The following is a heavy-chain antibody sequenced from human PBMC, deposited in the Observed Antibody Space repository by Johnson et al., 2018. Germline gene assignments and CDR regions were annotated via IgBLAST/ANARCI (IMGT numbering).Heavy chain of an antibody. V-gene: IGHV3-21*01. CDR3: SSSQSAYHGDCVGAEYFQH. CDR1: GFPFSTYS. D-gene: IGHD2-21*02. Sequence: VQLVESGGGLVKPGGSLRLSCAASGFPFSTYSMNWVRQAPGKGLEWVSSISSSSSYIHYADSLKGRFTFSRDNATNPPYLQMNSLRAADTGVYYCSSSQSAYHGDCVGAEYFQHWGQGNLVPFSS. CDR2: ISSSSSYI. J-gene: IGHJ1*01.